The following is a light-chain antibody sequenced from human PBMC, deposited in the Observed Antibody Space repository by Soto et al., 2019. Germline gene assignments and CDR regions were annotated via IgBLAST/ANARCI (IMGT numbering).Light chain of an antibody. CDR1: SSDVGSYNL. V-gene: IGLV2-23*01. Sequence: QSALTQPASVSGSPGQSITISCTGTSSDVGSYNLVSWYQQHPGKAPKLMIYEGSKRPSGVSNRFSGSKSGNTASLTISGLQAEDEAGYYCCLFGGGTKLTVL. CDR3: CL. J-gene: IGLJ2*01. CDR2: EGS.